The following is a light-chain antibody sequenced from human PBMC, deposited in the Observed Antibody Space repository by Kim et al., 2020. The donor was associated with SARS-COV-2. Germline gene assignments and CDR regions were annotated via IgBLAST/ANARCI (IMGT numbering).Light chain of an antibody. J-gene: IGLJ2*01. CDR1: NNGSKS. CDR3: QVWDSSSDHVV. Sequence: PGKTGRITCGEDNNGSKSVHRYTQEPGQAPLLVIYYESDRPSEIPERFSGSNSGSTAAQTISRVEAVDKADNFCQVWDSSSDHVVFGGGTQLTVL. CDR2: YES. V-gene: IGLV3-21*04.